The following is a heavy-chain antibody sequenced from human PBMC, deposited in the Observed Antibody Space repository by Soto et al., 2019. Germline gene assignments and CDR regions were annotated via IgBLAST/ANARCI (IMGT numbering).Heavy chain of an antibody. V-gene: IGHV1-3*01. D-gene: IGHD3-10*01. CDR2: INAGNGNT. Sequence: ASVKVSCKASGYTFTSYAMHWVRQAPGQRLEWMGWINAGNGNTKYAQKLQGRVTMTTDTYTSTAYMELRSLRSDDTAVYYCARRHGMVRGVDYDYLGQGTLVPGFS. CDR1: GYTFTSYA. CDR3: ARRHGMVRGVDYDY. J-gene: IGHJ4*02.